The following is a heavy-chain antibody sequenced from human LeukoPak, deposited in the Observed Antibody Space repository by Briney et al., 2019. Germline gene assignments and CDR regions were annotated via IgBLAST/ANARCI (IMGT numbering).Heavy chain of an antibody. Sequence: PGGSLRLSCAASDFSFITYAMSWVRQAPGKGLEWVSTISGGGDATYYADSVKGRFTIPRDNSKNTLYLQMISLRAEDTAVYYCARAQDLWMPIDYWGQGTLVTVSS. D-gene: IGHD5-12*01. CDR2: ISGGGDAT. V-gene: IGHV3-23*01. J-gene: IGHJ4*02. CDR1: DFSFITYA. CDR3: ARAQDLWMPIDY.